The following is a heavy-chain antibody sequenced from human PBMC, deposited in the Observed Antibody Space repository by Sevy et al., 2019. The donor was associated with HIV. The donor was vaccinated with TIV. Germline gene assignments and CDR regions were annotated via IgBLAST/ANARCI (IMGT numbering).Heavy chain of an antibody. CDR2: VESGGST. CDR1: GFIFSNNA. CDR3: ATRDTAMITDLDY. J-gene: IGHJ4*02. V-gene: IGHV3-23*01. Sequence: GGSLRLSCGASGFIFSNNAMNWVRQAPGKGPEWVSGVESGGSTYYADTVNGRFTISRDNSKNMLFLQMSSLRAEDTAIYYCATRDTAMITDLDYWGLGTLVTVSS. D-gene: IGHD5-18*01.